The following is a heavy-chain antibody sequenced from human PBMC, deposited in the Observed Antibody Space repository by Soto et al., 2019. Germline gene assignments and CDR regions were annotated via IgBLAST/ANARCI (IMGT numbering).Heavy chain of an antibody. CDR2: ISGGGDNT. CDR3: AKGRGGYGSLAPRVEF. Sequence: EVQLLESGGGLVQPGGSLRLSCAASGFTFNNYAMTWVRQAPGKGLEWVSAISGGGDNTSYADSVKGRFTVSRDGSKNTVYMQLSSLMDEETAQYYGAKGRGGYGSLAPRVEFWGQGTLVTVSS. J-gene: IGHJ4*02. V-gene: IGHV3-23*01. CDR1: GFTFNNYA. D-gene: IGHD1-26*01.